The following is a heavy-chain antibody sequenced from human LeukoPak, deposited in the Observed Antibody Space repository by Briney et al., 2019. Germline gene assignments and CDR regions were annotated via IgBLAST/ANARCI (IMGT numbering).Heavy chain of an antibody. V-gene: IGHV4-4*07. J-gene: IGHJ4*02. CDR3: ARDREHSYGSDFGH. CDR1: GGYIHTYY. CDR2: ANVGGHR. D-gene: IGHD5-18*01. Sequence: SDTLSLTCTVSGGYIHTYYWAWIRQPAGKGLEWVGRANVGGHRDYNPSLKSRVSMSIDESANQFSLSLMSVTAADTAVYYCARDREHSYGSDFGHWGQGILLTVSA.